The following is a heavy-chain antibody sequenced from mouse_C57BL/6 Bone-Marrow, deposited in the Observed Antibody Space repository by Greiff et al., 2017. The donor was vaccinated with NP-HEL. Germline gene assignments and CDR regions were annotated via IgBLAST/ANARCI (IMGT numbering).Heavy chain of an antibody. V-gene: IGHV1-64*01. CDR2: IHPNSGST. CDR1: GYTFTSYW. CDR3: ARPPLLRYFDY. J-gene: IGHJ2*01. Sequence: VQLQQSGAVLVKPGASVKLSCKASGYTFTSYWMHWVKQRPGQGLEWIGMIHPNSGSTNYNEKFKSKATLTVAKSSSTAYMQLSSLTSEDSAVYYCARPPLLRYFDYWGQGTTLTVSS. D-gene: IGHD1-2*01.